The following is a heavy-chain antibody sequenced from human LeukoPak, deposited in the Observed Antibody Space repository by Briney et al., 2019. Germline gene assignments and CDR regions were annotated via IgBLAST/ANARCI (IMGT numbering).Heavy chain of an antibody. CDR1: GFTVSSNY. D-gene: IGHD5-12*01. CDR3: ARDRISPTINYYYYGMDV. CDR2: IYSGGST. J-gene: IGHJ6*02. V-gene: IGHV3-66*01. Sequence: GGSLRLSCAASGFTVSSNYMSWVRQAPGKGLEWVSVIYSGGSTYYADSVKGRFTISRDNSKNTLYLQMNSLRAEDTAMYYCARDRISPTINYYYYGMDVWGQGTTVTVSS.